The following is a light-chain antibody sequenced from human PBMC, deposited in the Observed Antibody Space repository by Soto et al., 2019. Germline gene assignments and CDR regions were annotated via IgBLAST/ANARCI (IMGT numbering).Light chain of an antibody. Sequence: DIVMTQSPATLSVSPADRAPLSARASQSVSSYLAWYQQKPGQAPRLLIYDASNRDTGIPARFSGSGSGTDFTLTISSLEPEDFAVYYCQQRIKWPITFGQGTRLEIK. J-gene: IGKJ5*01. CDR3: QQRIKWPIT. CDR2: DAS. CDR1: QSVSSY. V-gene: IGKV3-11*01.